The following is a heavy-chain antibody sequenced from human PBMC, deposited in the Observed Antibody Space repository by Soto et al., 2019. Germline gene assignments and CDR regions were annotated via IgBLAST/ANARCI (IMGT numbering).Heavy chain of an antibody. D-gene: IGHD3-22*01. CDR3: AKIDSSGPFDY. V-gene: IGHV3-23*01. CDR1: GFTFISYA. Sequence: PGGSLRLSCAASGFTFISYAMILFRQAPGKGLEWVSAISGSGGSTYYADSVKGRFTISRDNSKNTLYLQMNSLRAEDTAVYYCAKIDSSGPFDYWGQGTLVTVSS. CDR2: ISGSGGST. J-gene: IGHJ4*02.